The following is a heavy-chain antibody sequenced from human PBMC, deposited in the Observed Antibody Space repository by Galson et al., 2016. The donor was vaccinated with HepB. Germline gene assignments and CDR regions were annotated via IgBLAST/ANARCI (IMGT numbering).Heavy chain of an antibody. V-gene: IGHV3-23*01. CDR3: AKLRVPITIFGVVIIGGWFDP. CDR2: ITGSGGST. J-gene: IGHJ5*02. Sequence: SLRLSCAASGFTFSSYAMHWVRQAPGKGLEWVSAITGSGGSTYYADSVKGRFTISRDNSKNTLFLQMNSLRAEDTAVYYCAKLRVPITIFGVVIIGGWFDPWGQGTLVTVSS. CDR1: GFTFSSYA. D-gene: IGHD3-3*01.